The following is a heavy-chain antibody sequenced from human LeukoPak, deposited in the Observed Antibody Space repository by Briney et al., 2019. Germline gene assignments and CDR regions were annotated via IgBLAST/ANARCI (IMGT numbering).Heavy chain of an antibody. CDR3: ARDQGSGKLDY. D-gene: IGHD1-26*01. Sequence: GGSLRLSCAASGFTFNTYSMNWVRQAPGKGLEWVSFISSSSNYIYYADSVKGRFTISRDNAKNSLFLQMSSLRAEDTAVYYCARDQGSGKLDYWGQGTLVTVSS. J-gene: IGHJ4*02. CDR2: ISSSSNYI. V-gene: IGHV3-21*01. CDR1: GFTFNTYS.